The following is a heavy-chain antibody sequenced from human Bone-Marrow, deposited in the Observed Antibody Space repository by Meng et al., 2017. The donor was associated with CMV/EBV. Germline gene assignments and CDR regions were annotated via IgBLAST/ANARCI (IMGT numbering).Heavy chain of an antibody. CDR3: ARDLDYGDYASDY. V-gene: IGHV1-2*02. CDR2: INPNSGGT. CDR1: GYTFTGYY. D-gene: IGHD4-17*01. Sequence: VQAVQSGAEVKKPGASVKVSLQASGYTFTGYYMHWVRQAPGQGLEWMGWINPNSGGTNYAQKFQGRVTMTRDTSISTAYMELSRLRSDDTAVYYCARDLDYGDYASDYWGQGTLVTVSS. J-gene: IGHJ4*02.